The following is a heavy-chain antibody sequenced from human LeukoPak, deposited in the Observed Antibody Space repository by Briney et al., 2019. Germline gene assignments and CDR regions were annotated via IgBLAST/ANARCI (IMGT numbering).Heavy chain of an antibody. CDR2: IVVGSGNT. CDR3: AAVGYCRSTSCYGFDY. D-gene: IGHD2-2*01. J-gene: IGHJ4*02. V-gene: IGHV1-58*01. CDR1: GFTFTSSA. Sequence: ASVKVSCKASGFTFTSSAVQWVRQARGQRLEWIGWIVVGSGNTNYAQKFQERVTITRDMSTSTAYMELSSLRSEDTAVYYCAAVGYCRSTSCYGFDYWGQGTLVTVSS.